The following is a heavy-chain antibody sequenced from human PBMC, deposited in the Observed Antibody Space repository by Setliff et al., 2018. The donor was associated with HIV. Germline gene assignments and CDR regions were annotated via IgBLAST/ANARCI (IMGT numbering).Heavy chain of an antibody. V-gene: IGHV1-69*10. J-gene: IGHJ6*03. D-gene: IGHD5-12*01. CDR1: GGPFSSYA. Sequence: GASVKVSCKASGGPFSSYAISWVRQAPGQGLEWMGGIIPILGIANYAQKFQGRVTITADKSTSTAYMELSSLRSEDTAVYYCARVVARGYDRGYYYYYMDVWGKGTTVTVSS. CDR2: IIPILGIA. CDR3: ARVVARGYDRGYYYYYMDV.